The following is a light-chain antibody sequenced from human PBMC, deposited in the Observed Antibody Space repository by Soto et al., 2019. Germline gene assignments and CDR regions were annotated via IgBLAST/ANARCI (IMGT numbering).Light chain of an antibody. V-gene: IGKV1-9*01. CDR1: QGIISY. CDR2: AAS. CDR3: QQVKNYPLT. J-gene: IGKJ4*01. Sequence: DIQLTQSPSFLSASVGDRVTITCRASQGIISYVAWYQQKPGKAPKVLIYAASTLKSGVPSRFSGSGSGTEFTLTISSLQPEDFATYHCQQVKNYPLTFGGGTRVEIK.